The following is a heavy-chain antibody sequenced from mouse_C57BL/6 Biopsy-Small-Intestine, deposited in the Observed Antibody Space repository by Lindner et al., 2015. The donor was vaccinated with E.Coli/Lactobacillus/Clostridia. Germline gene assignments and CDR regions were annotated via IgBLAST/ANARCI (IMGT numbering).Heavy chain of an antibody. J-gene: IGHJ4*01. Sequence: SVKVSCKASGFTFITYYIYWVRQAPGQGLEWMGLINPRTGGATYAQKFQGRVTVTSDTSTSTVYMELSSLRYEDTAVYYCVRDHDTSSYCLAHWGQGTPVTVSS. CDR1: GFTFITYY. V-gene: IGHV1-53*01. CDR2: INPRTGGA. CDR3: VRDHDTSSYCLAH. D-gene: IGHD1-1*01.